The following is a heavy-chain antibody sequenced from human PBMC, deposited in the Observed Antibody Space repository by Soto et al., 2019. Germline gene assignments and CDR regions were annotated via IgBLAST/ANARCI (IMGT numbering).Heavy chain of an antibody. V-gene: IGHV3-21*01. J-gene: IGHJ4*02. CDR3: ARDRGGTGYFDY. Sequence: PGGSLRLSCASSGFPFSSYSMNWVRQAPGKGLEWVSSISSSSSYIYYADSVKGRFTISRDNAKNSLYLQMNSLRAEDTAVYYCARDRGGTGYFDYWGQGTLVTVSS. D-gene: IGHD1-1*01. CDR1: GFPFSSYS. CDR2: ISSSSSYI.